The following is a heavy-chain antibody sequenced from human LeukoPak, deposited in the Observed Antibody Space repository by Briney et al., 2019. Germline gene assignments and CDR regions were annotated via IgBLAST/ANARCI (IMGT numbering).Heavy chain of an antibody. D-gene: IGHD6-13*01. CDR3: ARYPGIAAAGGDY. J-gene: IGHJ4*02. V-gene: IGHV3-21*05. CDR2: ISSSSSYT. Sequence: GGSLRLSCAASGFTFSSYEMNWVRQAPGKGLEWVSYISSSSSYTNYADSVKGRFTISRDNAKNSLYLQMNSLRAEDTAVYYCARYPGIAAAGGDYWGQGTLVTVSS. CDR1: GFTFSSYE.